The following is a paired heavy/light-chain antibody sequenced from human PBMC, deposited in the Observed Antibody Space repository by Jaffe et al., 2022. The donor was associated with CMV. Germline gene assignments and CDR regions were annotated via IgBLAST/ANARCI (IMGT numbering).Light chain of an antibody. CDR1: QAISYY. CDR2: AAS. Sequence: DIQMTQSPSSLSASVGDRVTITCRASQAISYYLAWFQQKPGKVPKLLIYAASTLQSGVPSRFSGSGSVTEFTLTISSLQPEDVATYYCQNYNRAPLTFGGGTKVEIK. CDR3: QNYNRAPLT. J-gene: IGKJ4*01. V-gene: IGKV1-27*01.
Heavy chain of an antibody. D-gene: IGHD3-16*01. Sequence: DVQLVESGGGFVKPGGSLRLSCGASGFTFSPAWMTWVRLPPGKGLEWVGRIKSKTDGGTTDYGTPVKGRFTISRDDSKNTLYLQMDSLKTEDTAVYYCATDGGLLDYDYTWGSLRYWGQGTLVTVSS. V-gene: IGHV3-15*01. J-gene: IGHJ4*02. CDR2: IKSKTDGGTT. CDR1: GFTFSPAW. CDR3: ATDGGLLDYDYTWGSLRY.